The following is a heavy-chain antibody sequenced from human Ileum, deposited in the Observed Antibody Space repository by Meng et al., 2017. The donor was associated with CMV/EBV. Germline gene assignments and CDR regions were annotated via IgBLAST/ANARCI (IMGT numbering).Heavy chain of an antibody. CDR1: GCSFSNYA. V-gene: IGHV3-30-3*01. CDR2: VSYDGTTA. D-gene: IGHD3-22*01. J-gene: IGHJ4*01. CDR3: ARVTNYYDANGYHLY. Sequence: SGCSFSNYAIHSVRKAPGQRLQWVSAVSYDGTTAYYADFVNTRFTTSRHNSKDTLYLQLISMRTEDTAVYYCARVTNYYDANGYHLYWGHGTLVTVSS.